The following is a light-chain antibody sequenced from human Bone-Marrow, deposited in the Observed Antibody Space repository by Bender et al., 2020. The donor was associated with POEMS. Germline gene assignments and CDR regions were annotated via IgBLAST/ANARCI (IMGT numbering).Light chain of an antibody. CDR3: SAWDDSLSGRV. Sequence: QSVVTQPPSLSEAPRQRVTISCSGSRSNIGNHGVNWYQQLPGEAPKLLIYYDDLLTPGGSDRFSASKSGASASLAISELQSEDEALYYCSAWDDSLSGRVFGGGTKLTVL. CDR2: YDD. CDR1: RSNIGNHG. J-gene: IGLJ3*02. V-gene: IGLV1-36*01.